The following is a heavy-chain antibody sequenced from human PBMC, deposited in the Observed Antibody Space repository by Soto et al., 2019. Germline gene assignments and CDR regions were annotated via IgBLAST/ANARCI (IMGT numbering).Heavy chain of an antibody. Sequence: LRLSCAASGFTFSSYAMSWVRQAPGKGLDWVSVISGSGDSTYYADSVKGRFTVSRDNSKNTLYLQMNSLRAEDTAVFYCAKERSSGWSFDYWGQGTLVTVSS. CDR2: ISGSGDST. V-gene: IGHV3-23*01. D-gene: IGHD6-19*01. CDR1: GFTFSSYA. CDR3: AKERSSGWSFDY. J-gene: IGHJ4*02.